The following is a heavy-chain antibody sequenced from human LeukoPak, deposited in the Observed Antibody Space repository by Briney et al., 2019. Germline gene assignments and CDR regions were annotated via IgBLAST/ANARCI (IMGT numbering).Heavy chain of an antibody. D-gene: IGHD6-13*01. V-gene: IGHV4-38-2*02. J-gene: IGHJ4*02. CDR2: IYHSGST. CDR3: ARATGQIAAAGFDY. CDR1: GYSISSGYY. Sequence: SETLSLTCTVSGYSISSGYYWGWIRQPPGKGLGWIGSIYHSGSTYYNPSLKSRVTISVDTSKNQFSLKLSSVTAADTAVYYCARATGQIAAAGFDYWGQGTLVTVSS.